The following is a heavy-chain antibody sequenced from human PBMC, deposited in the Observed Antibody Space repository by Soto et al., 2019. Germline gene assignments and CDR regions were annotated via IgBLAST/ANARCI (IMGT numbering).Heavy chain of an antibody. CDR1: GFSCKDLS. D-gene: IGHD3-22*01. J-gene: IGHJ4*02. CDR2: IRTKVFSWTA. V-gene: IGHV3-49*03. Sequence: GRSMRLPSPVSGFSCKDLSFHWFRKAPGKGMEWVAFIRTKVFSWTAEYAASVKDRFTVSRDDSKSIVYLQMTSLEAEDTATYFCTRDWNYYYETTDPRGYWGQGVPVTVSS. CDR3: TRDWNYYYETTDPRGY.